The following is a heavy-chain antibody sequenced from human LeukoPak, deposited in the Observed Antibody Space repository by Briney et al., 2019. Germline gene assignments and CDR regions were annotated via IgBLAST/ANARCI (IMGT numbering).Heavy chain of an antibody. CDR3: ARANYDFWSGYPYYYYYYYMDV. Sequence: ASVKVSCKASGYTFTSYGISSVRQAPGQGLEWMGWISAYNGNTNYAQKLQGRVTTTTDTSTSTAYMELRSLRSDDTAVYYCARANYDFWSGYPYYYYYYYMDVWGKGTTVTVSS. J-gene: IGHJ6*03. D-gene: IGHD3-3*01. V-gene: IGHV1-18*01. CDR1: GYTFTSYG. CDR2: ISAYNGNT.